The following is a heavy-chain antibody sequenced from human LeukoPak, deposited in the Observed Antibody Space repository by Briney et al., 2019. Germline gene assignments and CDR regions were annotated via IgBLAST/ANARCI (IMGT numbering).Heavy chain of an antibody. CDR3: ARDMSSEGNYYDSSGYYPAGVDY. CDR2: IWYDGSNK. CDR1: GFTFSSYG. V-gene: IGHV3-33*01. Sequence: PGGSLRLSCAASGFTFSSYGMHWVRQAPGKGLEWVAVIWYDGSNKYYADSVKGRFTISRDNSKSTLYLQMNSLRAEDTAVYYCARDMSSEGNYYDSSGYYPAGVDYWGQGTLVTVSS. J-gene: IGHJ4*02. D-gene: IGHD3-22*01.